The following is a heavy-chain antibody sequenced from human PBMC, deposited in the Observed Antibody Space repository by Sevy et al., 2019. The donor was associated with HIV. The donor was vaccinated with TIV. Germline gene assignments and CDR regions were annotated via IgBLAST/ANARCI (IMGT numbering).Heavy chain of an antibody. V-gene: IGHV4-59*01. Sequence: SETLSLTCTVSGGSISSYYWSWIRQPPGKGLEWIGYIYYSGSTNYNPSLKSRVTISVDTSKNQFSLKLSSVTAADTAVYYWAGGGGGGGGVFFDIWGQGTMVTVSS. CDR3: AGGGGGGGGVFFDI. CDR1: GGSISSYY. J-gene: IGHJ3*02. D-gene: IGHD3-10*01. CDR2: IYYSGST.